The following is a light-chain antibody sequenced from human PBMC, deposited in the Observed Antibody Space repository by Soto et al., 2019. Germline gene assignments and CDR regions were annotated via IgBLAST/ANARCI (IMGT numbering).Light chain of an antibody. CDR3: QQYNNWYT. CDR1: QSVSSN. CDR2: VAS. Sequence: EIVMTQSPATLSVSPGERATLSCRASQSVSSNLAWYQQKPGQAPRLLIYVASTRATGIPARFSGSGSGTEFTLTISSLHSEDFAVYYCQQYNNWYTFGQGTKLEIK. V-gene: IGKV3-15*01. J-gene: IGKJ2*01.